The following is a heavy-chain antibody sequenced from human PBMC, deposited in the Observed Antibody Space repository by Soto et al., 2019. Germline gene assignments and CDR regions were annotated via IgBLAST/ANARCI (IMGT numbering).Heavy chain of an antibody. CDR1: GGSISSYY. J-gene: IGHJ4*02. D-gene: IGHD1-26*01. Sequence: SETLSLTCTVSGGSISSYYWSWIRQPPGKGLEWIGYIYYSGSTNYNPSLKSRVTISVDTSKNQFSLKLSSVTAADTAVYYCARQMGATLDYWGQGTLVTVSS. CDR3: ARQMGATLDY. CDR2: IYYSGST. V-gene: IGHV4-59*01.